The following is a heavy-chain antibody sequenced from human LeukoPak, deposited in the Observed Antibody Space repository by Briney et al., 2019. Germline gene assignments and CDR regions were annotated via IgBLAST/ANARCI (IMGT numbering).Heavy chain of an antibody. CDR1: GGSISTYY. V-gene: IGHV4-59*01. D-gene: IGHD3-22*01. J-gene: IGHJ3*02. CDR3: AREYNYYDSSGWDAFEI. Sequence: SETLTLTCTVSGGSISTYYWNWIRQPPGKGLEWIGYIYYSGSTNYNPSLTGRVTISVDTSKNQFSLKLSSVTAADTAVYYCAREYNYYDSSGWDAFEIWGQGTMVTVSS. CDR2: IYYSGST.